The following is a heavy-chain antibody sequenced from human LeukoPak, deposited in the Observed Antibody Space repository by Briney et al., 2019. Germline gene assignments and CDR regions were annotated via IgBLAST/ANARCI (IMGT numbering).Heavy chain of an antibody. Sequence: GGSLTLSCAASGFSFSAYSINWVRQAPGKGLEWVSSISPGSSYRHYADSVKGRFTISRDNAKSSLYLQMNSLGAEDTALYYGARGRGCSSMSCYPDYWGQGTLVTVSS. CDR2: ISPGSSYR. CDR3: ARGRGCSSMSCYPDY. D-gene: IGHD2-2*01. CDR1: GFSFSAYS. V-gene: IGHV3-21*01. J-gene: IGHJ4*02.